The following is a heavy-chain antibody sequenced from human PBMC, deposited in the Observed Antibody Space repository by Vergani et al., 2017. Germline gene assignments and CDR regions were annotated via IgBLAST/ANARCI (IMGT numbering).Heavy chain of an antibody. Sequence: EVQLVESGGGLVQPGGSLRLSCSASGFTFSSYAMHWVRQAPGKGLEYVSAISSNGGSTYYADSVKGRFTISRDNSKNTLYLQMSSLRAEDTAVYYCARDGPYGSDGFDPWGQGTLVTVSS. CDR3: ARDGPYGSDGFDP. CDR1: GFTFSSYA. CDR2: ISSNGGST. V-gene: IGHV3-64D*06. J-gene: IGHJ5*02. D-gene: IGHD3-10*01.